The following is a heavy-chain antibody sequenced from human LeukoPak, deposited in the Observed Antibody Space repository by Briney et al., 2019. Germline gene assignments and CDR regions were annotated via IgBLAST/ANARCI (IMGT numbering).Heavy chain of an antibody. D-gene: IGHD3-3*01. CDR3: ARYYDFWSGYLGYYYYYGMDV. CDR1: GYTFTSYD. CDR2: MNPNSGNT. V-gene: IGHV1-8*01. J-gene: IGHJ6*02. Sequence: ASVKVSCKASGYTFTSYDINWVRQATGQGLEWMGWMNPNSGNTGYAQKFQGRVTMTRNTSISTAYMELSSLRSEDTAVYYCARYYDFWSGYLGYYYYYGMDVWGQGTTVTASS.